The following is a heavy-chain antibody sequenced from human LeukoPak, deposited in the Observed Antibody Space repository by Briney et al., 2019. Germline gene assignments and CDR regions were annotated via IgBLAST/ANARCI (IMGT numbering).Heavy chain of an antibody. CDR3: ARTGKWELLRRRTFDI. J-gene: IGHJ3*02. V-gene: IGHV1-69*13. Sequence: ASVKVSCKTSGGNFSSYAISWVRQAPGQGLEWMGGIIPIFGTTNYAQRFQGRVTITADESTSTAYMELSSLRSEDTAVYYCARTGKWELLRRRTFDIWGQGTMVTVSS. D-gene: IGHD1-26*01. CDR1: GGNFSSYA. CDR2: IIPIFGTT.